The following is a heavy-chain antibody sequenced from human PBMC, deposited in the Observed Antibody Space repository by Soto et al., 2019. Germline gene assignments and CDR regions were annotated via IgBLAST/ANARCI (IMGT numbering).Heavy chain of an antibody. J-gene: IGHJ6*02. CDR2: MNPNSGNT. D-gene: IGHD3-10*01. Sequence: GASVKVSCKASGYTFTSYDINWVRQATGQGLEWMGWMNPNSGNTGYAQKLQGRVTMTTDTSTSTAYMELRSLRSDDTAVYYCARDKANYGSGSPGGYYYYYYGMDVWGQGTTVTVSS. V-gene: IGHV1-8*01. CDR1: GYTFTSYD. CDR3: ARDKANYGSGSPGGYYYYYYGMDV.